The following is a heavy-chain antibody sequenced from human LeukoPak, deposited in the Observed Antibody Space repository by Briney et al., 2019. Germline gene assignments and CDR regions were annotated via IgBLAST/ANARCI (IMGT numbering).Heavy chain of an antibody. Sequence: ASVTVSFKASGYTFTSYYMHWVRQAPGQGLEWMGIINPSGGSTSYAQKFQGRVTMTRDTSTSTVYMELSSLRSEDTAVYYCARSQRNRPYYYDSSGSIRGYYYYGMDVWGQGTTVTVSS. CDR1: GYTFTSYY. D-gene: IGHD3-22*01. V-gene: IGHV1-46*01. CDR2: INPSGGST. J-gene: IGHJ6*02. CDR3: ARSQRNRPYYYDSSGSIRGYYYYGMDV.